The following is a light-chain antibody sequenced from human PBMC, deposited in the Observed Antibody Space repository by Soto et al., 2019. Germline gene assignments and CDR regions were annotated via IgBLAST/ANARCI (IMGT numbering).Light chain of an antibody. J-gene: IGKJ1*01. CDR1: QSISTW. CDR3: QQYNGDSRT. CDR2: GVS. V-gene: IGKV1-5*03. Sequence: DIQMTQSPSTLSASVGDRITITCRASQSISTWLAWYQQRPGMPPKLLIYGVSTLQSGVPSRFSGSGSGTEFSLTISSLQPDDFATYYCQQYNGDSRTFGQGTKVEIK.